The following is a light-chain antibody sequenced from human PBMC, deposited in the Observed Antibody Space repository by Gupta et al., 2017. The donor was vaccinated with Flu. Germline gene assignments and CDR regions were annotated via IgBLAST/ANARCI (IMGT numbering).Light chain of an antibody. CDR3: QQFESSPRT. CDR2: GTS. Sequence: IVLTQSPGALSLSPGDRATLSCRASQRVSSNYVAWYQHKPGQAPRLLTYGTSNRAPGVPARFSGSGSGTDFTLTISGLEPDDFAVYYCQQFESSPRTFGPGTKVEVK. CDR1: QRVSSNY. J-gene: IGKJ1*01. V-gene: IGKV3-20*01.